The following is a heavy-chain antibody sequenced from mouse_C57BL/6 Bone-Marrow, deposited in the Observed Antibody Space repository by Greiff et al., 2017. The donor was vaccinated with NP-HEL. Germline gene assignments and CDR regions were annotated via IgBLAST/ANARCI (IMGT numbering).Heavy chain of an antibody. CDR3: ARDLGIYYDYDTDY. CDR1: GFTFSSYA. J-gene: IGHJ2*01. V-gene: IGHV5-4*01. D-gene: IGHD2-4*01. Sequence: EVMLVESGGGLVKPGGSLKLSCAASGFTFSSYAMSWVRQTPEKRLEWVATISDGGSYTYYPDNVKGRFTISRDNAKNNLYLQMSHLKSEDTAMYYCARDLGIYYDYDTDYWGQGTTLTVSS. CDR2: ISDGGSYT.